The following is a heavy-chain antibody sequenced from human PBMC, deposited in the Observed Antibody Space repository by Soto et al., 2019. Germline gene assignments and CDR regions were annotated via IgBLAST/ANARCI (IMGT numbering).Heavy chain of an antibody. CDR3: TRDPGRNWFDP. CDR1: GFTFSSYW. J-gene: IGHJ5*02. CDR2: IMGDGTIT. Sequence: GGSLRLSCAASGFTFSSYWMHWVRQAPGEGLVWVSRIMGDGTITNYADSMKGRFTISRDNVKNTVYLQMNSLRAEDTAVYFCTRDPGRNWFDPWGQGTLVTVSS. V-gene: IGHV3-74*01.